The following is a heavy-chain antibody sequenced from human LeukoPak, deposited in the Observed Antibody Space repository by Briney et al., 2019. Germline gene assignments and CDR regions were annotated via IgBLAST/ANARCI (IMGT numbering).Heavy chain of an antibody. J-gene: IGHJ3*02. CDR1: GGSISSGGYY. V-gene: IGHV4-31*03. CDR2: IYYSGST. CDR3: ARVYYYDSSGSPPYFDI. D-gene: IGHD3-22*01. Sequence: PSQTLSLTCTVSGGSISSGGYYWSWIRQHPGKGLEWIGYIYYSGSTYYNPSLKSRVTTSVDTSKNQFSLKLSSVTAADTAVYYCARVYYYDSSGSPPYFDIWGQGTMVTVSS.